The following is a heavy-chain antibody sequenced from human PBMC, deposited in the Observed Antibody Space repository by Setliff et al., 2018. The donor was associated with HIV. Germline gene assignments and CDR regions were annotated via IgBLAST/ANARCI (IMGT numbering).Heavy chain of an antibody. CDR1: GYTFTSYD. D-gene: IGHD3-10*01. Sequence: ASVKVSCKASGYTFTSYDINWVRQGTGQGLQWMGWMNPDSGNTGYAQKFQGRVTMTRNTSTSTAYMELSSLRSEDTAVYYCARVPPRWFGQLLYLQAFDYWGQGTLVTV. V-gene: IGHV1-8*01. CDR3: ARVPPRWFGQLLYLQAFDY. CDR2: MNPDSGNT. J-gene: IGHJ4*02.